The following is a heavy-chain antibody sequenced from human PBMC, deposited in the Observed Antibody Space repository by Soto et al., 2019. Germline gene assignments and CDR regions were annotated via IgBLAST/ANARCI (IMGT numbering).Heavy chain of an antibody. Sequence: GGSLRLSCAASGFTFSNYWMYWVRQAPGKGLVWVARINNDGSRISYADSVEGRFTISRDNAKKILDLQMNSLRADDSAVYYCARPFEGHSASQAHWGQGTLVTVSS. CDR2: INNDGSRI. CDR3: ARPFEGHSASQAH. CDR1: GFTFSNYW. D-gene: IGHD2-2*01. J-gene: IGHJ4*02. V-gene: IGHV3-74*01.